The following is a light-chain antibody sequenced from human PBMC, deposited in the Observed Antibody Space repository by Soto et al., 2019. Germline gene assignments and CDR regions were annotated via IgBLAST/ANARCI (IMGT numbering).Light chain of an antibody. CDR2: EGS. Sequence: QSALTQPASVSGSPGQSITISCTGTNSDVGSYNLVSWYQQHPGKAPKLMIYEGSKRPSGVSNRFSGSKSGNTASLTISGLQAEDEADYYCCSYAGSFNWVFGGGTKVTVL. J-gene: IGLJ3*02. V-gene: IGLV2-23*01. CDR3: CSYAGSFNWV. CDR1: NSDVGSYNL.